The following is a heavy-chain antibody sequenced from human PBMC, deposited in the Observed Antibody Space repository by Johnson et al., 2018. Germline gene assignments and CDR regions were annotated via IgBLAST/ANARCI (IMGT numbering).Heavy chain of an antibody. CDR1: GFTFGDYA. Sequence: VQLQESGGGVVQPGRSLRLSCTASGFTFGDYAMSWFRQAPGKGLEWVGFIRSKAYGGTTEYAASVKGRFTISRDDSKSIAYLQMNSLRAEDTAVYYCAKDPYGGDAFDIWGQGTMVTVSS. CDR3: AKDPYGGDAFDI. V-gene: IGHV3-49*03. D-gene: IGHD3-10*01. J-gene: IGHJ3*02. CDR2: IRSKAYGGTT.